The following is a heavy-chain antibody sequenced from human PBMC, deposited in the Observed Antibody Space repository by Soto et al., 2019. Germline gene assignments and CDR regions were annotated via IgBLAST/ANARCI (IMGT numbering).Heavy chain of an antibody. V-gene: IGHV3-11*05. CDR2: ISSSSSYT. CDR1: GFTFSDYY. J-gene: IGHJ4*02. D-gene: IGHD5-12*01. CDR3: ARDHRRYSGYDYVDY. Sequence: QVQLVESGGGLVKPGGSLRLSCAASGFTFSDYYMSWIRQAPGKGLEWVSYISSSSSYTNYADSVKGRFTISRDNAKNLLYLQMNSLRAEDTAVYYCARDHRRYSGYDYVDYWGQGTLVTVSS.